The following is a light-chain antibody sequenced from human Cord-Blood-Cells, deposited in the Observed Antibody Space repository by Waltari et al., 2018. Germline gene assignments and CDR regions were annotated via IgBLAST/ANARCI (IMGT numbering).Light chain of an antibody. Sequence: AIRMTQSPSSLPASPGDRVTITCRASQGISSYLAWYQQKPGKAPKLLIYAASTLQSGVPSRFSGSGSGTDFTLTISCLQSEDFATYYCQQYYSYPPITFGQGTRLEIK. J-gene: IGKJ5*01. V-gene: IGKV1-8*01. CDR1: QGISSY. CDR2: AAS. CDR3: QQYYSYPPIT.